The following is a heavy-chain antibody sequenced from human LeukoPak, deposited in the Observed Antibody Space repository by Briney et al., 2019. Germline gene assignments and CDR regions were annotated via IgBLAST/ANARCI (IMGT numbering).Heavy chain of an antibody. D-gene: IGHD3-22*01. CDR3: ARFLTVSQFDY. CDR1: GGSFTSYY. Sequence: SETLSLTCTVSGGSFTSYYWGWIRQPPGKGLEWIGYIYTSGTTKYNPSLKSRVTILVDTSKNQFSLKLSSVTAADTAVYYCARFLTVSQFDYWGQGTLVTVSS. CDR2: IYTSGTT. J-gene: IGHJ4*02. V-gene: IGHV4-4*09.